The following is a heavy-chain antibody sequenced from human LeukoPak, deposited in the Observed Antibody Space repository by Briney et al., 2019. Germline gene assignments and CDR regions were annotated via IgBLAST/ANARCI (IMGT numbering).Heavy chain of an antibody. CDR2: ISSSSSTI. V-gene: IGHV3-48*01. CDR3: AKYGCSGGSCYLYYFDC. J-gene: IGHJ4*02. D-gene: IGHD2-15*01. Sequence: PGGSLRLSCAASGFTFSSYSMNWVRQAPGKGLEWVSYISSSSSTIYYADSVKGRFTISRDNSKNTLYLQMNSLRAEDTAVYYCAKYGCSGGSCYLYYFDCWGQGTLVTVSS. CDR1: GFTFSSYS.